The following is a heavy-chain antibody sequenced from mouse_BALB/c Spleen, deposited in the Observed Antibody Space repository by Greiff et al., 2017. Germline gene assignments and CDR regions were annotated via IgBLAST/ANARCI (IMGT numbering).Heavy chain of an antibody. D-gene: IGHD2-14*01. CDR3: ARHYRYGYFDV. CDR1: GYSITSDYA. V-gene: IGHV3-2*02. Sequence: DVQLQESGPGLVKPSQSLSLTCTVTGYSITSDYAWNWIRQFPGNKLEWMGYISYSGSTSYNPSLKSRISITRDTSKNQFFLQLNSVTTEDTATYYCARHYRYGYFDVWGAGTTVTVSS. CDR2: ISYSGST. J-gene: IGHJ1*01.